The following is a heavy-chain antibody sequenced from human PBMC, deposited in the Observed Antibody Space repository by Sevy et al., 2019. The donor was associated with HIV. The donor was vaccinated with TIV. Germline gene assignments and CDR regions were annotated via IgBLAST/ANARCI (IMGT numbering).Heavy chain of an antibody. CDR1: GFTFINYA. V-gene: IGHV3-23*01. CDR3: AKGNCRPLPLYGMDV. D-gene: IGHD1-20*01. CDR2: ITGSAGST. J-gene: IGHJ6*02. Sequence: GSLRLSCAASGFTFINYAMNWVRQAPGKGLEWVSLITGSAGSTYYADSVKGRFTISRDPSKNTVYLQMNSLRAEDTAIYYCAKGNCRPLPLYGMDVWGQGTTVTVSS.